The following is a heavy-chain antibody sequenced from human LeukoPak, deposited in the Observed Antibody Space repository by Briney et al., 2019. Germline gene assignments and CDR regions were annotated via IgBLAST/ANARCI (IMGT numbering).Heavy chain of an antibody. V-gene: IGHV4-59*01. CDR1: GGSISSYY. CDR3: ARMDYYHNSGYYYFEY. Sequence: QASETLSLTCTVSGGSISSYYWSWIRQPPGKGLEWIGYIYYSGSTNYNPSLESRVTISVDTSKNQFSLKLTSVTAADTAVYYCARMDYYHNSGYYYFEYWGQGTLVTVSS. CDR2: IYYSGST. D-gene: IGHD3-22*01. J-gene: IGHJ4*02.